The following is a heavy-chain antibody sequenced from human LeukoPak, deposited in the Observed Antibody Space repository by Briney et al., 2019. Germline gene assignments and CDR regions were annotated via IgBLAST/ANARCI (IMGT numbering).Heavy chain of an antibody. J-gene: IGHJ5*02. CDR1: GFTSSSHW. D-gene: IGHD6-13*01. CDR2: INSDGSST. V-gene: IGHV3-74*01. Sequence: GGSLRLSCAASGFTSSSHWMHWVRRAPGKGLVWVSRINSDGSSTNYADSVKGRFTISRDNAKNTLYLQMSSLRAEDTAAYYCARHDTSGWYAFDQWGQGTLVTVSS. CDR3: ARHDTSGWYAFDQ.